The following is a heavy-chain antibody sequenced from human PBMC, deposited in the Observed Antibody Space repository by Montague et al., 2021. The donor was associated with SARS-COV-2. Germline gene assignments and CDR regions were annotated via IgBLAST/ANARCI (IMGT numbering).Heavy chain of an antibody. D-gene: IGHD2-2*01. CDR3: ARLKAPYCSSTSCYSASWFDP. J-gene: IGHJ5*02. CDR1: GGSLSSSSYY. CDR2: IYYSGST. Sequence: SETLSLTCTVSGGSLSSSSYYWGWIRQPPGKGLEWIGSIYYSGSTYYNPSLKSRVTISVDTSKNQFSLKLSSVTAADTAVYYCARLKAPYCSSTSCYSASWFDPWGQGTLVTVSS. V-gene: IGHV4-39*01.